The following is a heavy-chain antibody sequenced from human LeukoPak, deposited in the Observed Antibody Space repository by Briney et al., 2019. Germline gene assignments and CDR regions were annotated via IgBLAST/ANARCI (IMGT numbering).Heavy chain of an antibody. CDR3: AKGQWWELLPGFDY. J-gene: IGHJ4*02. V-gene: IGHV3-23*01. CDR2: ISNTGGST. Sequence: GGSLRLSCAASGFSFNTYAMSWVRQAPGKGLEWVSAISNTGGSTYYADSVKGRFTISRDNAKNSLYLQMNSLRAEDTALYYCAKGQWWELLPGFDYWGQGTLVTVSS. CDR1: GFSFNTYA. D-gene: IGHD1-26*01.